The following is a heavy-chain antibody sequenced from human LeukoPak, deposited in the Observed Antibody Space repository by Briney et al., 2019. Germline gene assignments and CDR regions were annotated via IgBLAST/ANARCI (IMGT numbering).Heavy chain of an antibody. CDR1: GGSISSGSYS. CDR3: AREIIAAHNWFDP. J-gene: IGHJ5*02. CDR2: FYTSGST. D-gene: IGHD6-6*01. V-gene: IGHV4-61*02. Sequence: SQTLSLTCTVSGGSISSGSYSGSWIRQPAGKGLEWIGRFYTSGSTNYNPSLKSRVTISVDTSKNQFSLKLSSVTAADTAVYYCAREIIAAHNWFDPWGQGTLVTVSS.